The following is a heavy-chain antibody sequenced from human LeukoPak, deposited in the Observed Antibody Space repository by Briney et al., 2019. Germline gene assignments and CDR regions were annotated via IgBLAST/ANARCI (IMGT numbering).Heavy chain of an antibody. Sequence: PGGSLRLSCTASGFTFSDYAMSWVRQAPGKGLEWVSGISGSGGSIRYADSVKGRFIISRDNSKNTLYLQMNSLRAEDTAVYYCARGFDYWGQGTLVTVSS. CDR1: GFTFSDYA. V-gene: IGHV3-23*01. J-gene: IGHJ4*02. CDR2: ISGSGGSI. CDR3: ARGFDY.